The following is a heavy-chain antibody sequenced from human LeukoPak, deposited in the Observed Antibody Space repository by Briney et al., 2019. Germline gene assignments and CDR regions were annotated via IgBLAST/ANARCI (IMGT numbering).Heavy chain of an antibody. J-gene: IGHJ6*04. V-gene: IGHV3-7*01. D-gene: IGHD3-10*02. CDR2: IKQDGSEK. CDR3: AELGITMIGGV. Sequence: PGGSLRLSCAASGFTFSSYWMSWVRQAPGKGLEWVANIKQDGSEKYYVDSVKGRFTISRDDAKNSLYLQMNSLRAEDTAVYYCAELGITMIGGVWGKGTTVTISS. CDR1: GFTFSSYW.